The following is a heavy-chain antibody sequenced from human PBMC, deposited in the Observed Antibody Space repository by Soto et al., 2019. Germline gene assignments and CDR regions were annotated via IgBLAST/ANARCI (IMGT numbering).Heavy chain of an antibody. CDR2: IKEDGSEG. J-gene: IGHJ4*02. Sequence: EVPLVESGGGLVQPGGSLRLSCAASGFTFNTYWMSWVRQAPGKGLEWVANIKEDGSEGYYVDSVKGRFTISRDNAKNSLYLQMNSLRAEDTAVYFCASATSVWGGRDYWGQGTLVTVSS. CDR1: GFTFNTYW. CDR3: ASATSVWGGRDY. D-gene: IGHD3-16*01. V-gene: IGHV3-7*01.